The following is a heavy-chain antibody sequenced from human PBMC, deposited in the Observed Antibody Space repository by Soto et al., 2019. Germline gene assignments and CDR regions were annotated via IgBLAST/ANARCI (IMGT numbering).Heavy chain of an antibody. Sequence: SVTLSLTCAVSGGSISSTSWWSWVRQPPGKGLDWIGEIHHDGSSNYNPSLKGRVTISVDTSKNQFSLKLSSVTAADTAVYYCARHAQGGVVVVAATAPNFDYWGQGTLVTVSS. V-gene: IGHV4-4*02. J-gene: IGHJ4*02. CDR2: IHHDGSS. CDR3: ARHAQGGVVVVAATAPNFDY. CDR1: GGSISSTSW. D-gene: IGHD2-15*01.